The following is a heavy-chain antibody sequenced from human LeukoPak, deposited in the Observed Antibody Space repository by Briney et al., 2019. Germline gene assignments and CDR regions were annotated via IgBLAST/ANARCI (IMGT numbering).Heavy chain of an antibody. CDR2: INPNSGGT. V-gene: IGHV1-2*02. J-gene: IGHJ6*02. D-gene: IGHD4-17*01. CDR1: GYTFTGYY. Sequence: ASVKVSCKASGYTFTGYYMHWVRQAPGQGLEWMGWINPNSGGTNYAQKFQGRVTMTRDTSISTAYMELSRLRSDDTAVYYCARLYDYGSCMDVWGQGTTVTVSS. CDR3: ARLYDYGSCMDV.